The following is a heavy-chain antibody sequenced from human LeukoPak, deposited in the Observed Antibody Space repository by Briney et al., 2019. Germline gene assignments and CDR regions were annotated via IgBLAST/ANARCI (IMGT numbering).Heavy chain of an antibody. CDR3: AKDPRRAAAGRVDY. CDR2: IYHSGST. J-gene: IGHJ4*02. CDR1: GGSISSSNW. V-gene: IGHV4-4*02. Sequence: SGTLSLTCAVSGGSISSSNWWSWVRQPPGKGLEWIGEIYHSGSTNYNPSLKSRVTISVDKSKNQFSLKLSSVTAADTAVYYCAKDPRRAAAGRVDYWGQGTLVTVSS. D-gene: IGHD6-13*01.